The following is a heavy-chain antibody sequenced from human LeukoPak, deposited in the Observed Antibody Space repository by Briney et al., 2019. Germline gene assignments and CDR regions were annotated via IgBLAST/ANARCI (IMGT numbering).Heavy chain of an antibody. J-gene: IGHJ4*02. CDR2: IYYSGST. CDR3: ASHIDYYDSSGYWG. D-gene: IGHD3-22*01. Sequence: PSETLSLTCTVSGGSISSSSYYWGWIRQPPGKGLEWIGSIYYSGSTYYNPSLKSRVTISVDTSKNQFSLKLSSVTAADTAVYYCASHIDYYDSSGYWGWGQGTQVTVSS. V-gene: IGHV4-39*01. CDR1: GGSISSSSYY.